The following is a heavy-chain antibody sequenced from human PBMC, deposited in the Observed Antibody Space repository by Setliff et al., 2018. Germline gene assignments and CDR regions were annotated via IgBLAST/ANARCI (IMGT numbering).Heavy chain of an antibody. D-gene: IGHD2-21*02. J-gene: IGHJ6*03. CDR3: AKSGGDHCCPLYHHYYMDV. CDR2: ISSGSNSI. V-gene: IGHV3-48*01. Sequence: GGSLRLSCVASGFTFSIYSMNWVRQAPGKGLEWIAYISSGSNSIFHADSVMGRFTISRDNARNSLYLQMNRLSPEDTAVYYCAKSGGDHCCPLYHHYYMDVWGKGTTVTVSS. CDR1: GFTFSIYS.